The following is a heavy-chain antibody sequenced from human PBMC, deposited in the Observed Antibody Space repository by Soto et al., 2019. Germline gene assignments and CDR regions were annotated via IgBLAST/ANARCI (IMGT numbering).Heavy chain of an antibody. CDR2: IDWDDDK. CDR1: VFSLHTGKMS. J-gene: IGHJ4*02. V-gene: IGHV2-70*17. D-gene: IGHD2-8*01. CDR3: ARRLFGRNVYYFDY. Sequence: SRATLVNPAQSLTLTCTFSVFSLHTGKMSVSWIRQPPGKALEWLARIDWDDDKFYNTSLKTRLNISKDTSKNQVVLTMTDMDPVDTATYYCARRLFGRNVYYFDYCGRGSLATVPS.